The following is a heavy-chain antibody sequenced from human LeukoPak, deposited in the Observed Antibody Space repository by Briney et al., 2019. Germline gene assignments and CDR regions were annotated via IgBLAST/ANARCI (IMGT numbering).Heavy chain of an antibody. Sequence: PGGSLRLSCAASGFTFSSYAMRWVRQAPGKGREWVSAISGSGGSTYYADSGKGRLTISRDNSKKTVYLQMNRQRGEDTAVYYCARGSSWYVDFQHWGQGTLVTVSS. J-gene: IGHJ1*01. CDR3: ARGSSWYVDFQH. V-gene: IGHV3-23*01. D-gene: IGHD6-13*01. CDR1: GFTFSSYA. CDR2: ISGSGGST.